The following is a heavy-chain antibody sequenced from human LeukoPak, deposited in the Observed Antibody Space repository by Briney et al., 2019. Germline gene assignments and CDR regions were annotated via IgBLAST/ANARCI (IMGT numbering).Heavy chain of an antibody. V-gene: IGHV4-59*01. CDR3: ARTPPYCSGGSCYPVIYYYGMDV. D-gene: IGHD2-15*01. CDR1: GGSISSYY. Sequence: SETLSPTCTVSGGSISSYYWSWIRQPPGKGLEWIGYIYYSGSTNYNPSLKSRVTISVDTSKNQFSLKLSSVTAADTAVYYCARTPPYCSGGSCYPVIYYYGMDVWGKGTTVTVSS. J-gene: IGHJ6*04. CDR2: IYYSGST.